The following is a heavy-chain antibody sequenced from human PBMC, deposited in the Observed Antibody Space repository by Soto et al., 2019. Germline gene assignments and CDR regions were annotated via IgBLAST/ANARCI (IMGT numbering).Heavy chain of an antibody. V-gene: IGHV3-23*01. CDR3: AKDFNRLRAQYYDYIWGRYRAGYYMDV. Sequence: GGSLRLSCAASGFTFSSYAMSWVRQAPGKGLEWVSAISGSGGSTYYADSVKGRFTISRDNSKNTLYLQMNSLRAEDTAVYYCAKDFNRLRAQYYDYIWGRYRAGYYMDVWGKGTTVTVSS. J-gene: IGHJ6*03. CDR1: GFTFSSYA. CDR2: ISGSGGST. D-gene: IGHD3-16*02.